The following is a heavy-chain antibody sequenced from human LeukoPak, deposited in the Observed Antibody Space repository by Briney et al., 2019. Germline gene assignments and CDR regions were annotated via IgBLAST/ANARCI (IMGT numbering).Heavy chain of an antibody. V-gene: IGHV4-39*01. CDR1: GGSISSSSYY. J-gene: IGHJ3*02. Sequence: SETLSLTCTVSGGSISSSSYYWDWIRQSPGKGLEWIGNIYSGGSTYYTPSLKSRVTISVDTSKNQFSQKLSSVTAADTAIYFCARHSRSGSGGYENAFDIWGQGTMVTVSS. CDR2: IYSGGST. D-gene: IGHD5-12*01. CDR3: ARHSRSGSGGYENAFDI.